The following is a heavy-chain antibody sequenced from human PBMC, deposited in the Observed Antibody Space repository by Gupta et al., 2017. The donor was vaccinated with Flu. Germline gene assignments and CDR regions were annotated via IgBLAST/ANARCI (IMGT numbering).Heavy chain of an antibody. CDR2: INHSGTT. CDR3: AGRIDGYNYLFTESFHD. J-gene: IGHJ1*01. D-gene: IGHD5-24*01. Sequence: QVQLQQWGAGLLKPSETLSLTCGVHGVSFSGYYWTWIRQPPGKGLEWIGEINHSGTTNYKPSLQSRVTLSVDTSKNQFSLRLSSVTAADTAVYYCAGRIDGYNYLFTESFHDWGQGTLVTVSS. V-gene: IGHV4-34*02. CDR1: GVSFSGYY.